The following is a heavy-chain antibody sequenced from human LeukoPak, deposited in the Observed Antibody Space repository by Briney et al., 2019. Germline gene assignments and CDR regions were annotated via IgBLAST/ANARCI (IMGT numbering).Heavy chain of an antibody. CDR1: GGPISGFY. V-gene: IGHV4-34*01. J-gene: IGHJ1*01. CDR3: ARGSPFQE. CDR2: IDHSGDT. Sequence: SETLSLTCAVYGGPISGFYYTWIRQPPGKGLEWIGEIDHSGDTNYNPSLKSRAIVSVDTSKSQFSLKLTSVTAADAAVYYCARGSPFQEWGQGTLVTVSS.